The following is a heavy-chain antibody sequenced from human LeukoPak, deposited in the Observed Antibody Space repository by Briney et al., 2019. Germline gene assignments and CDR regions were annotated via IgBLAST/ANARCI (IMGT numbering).Heavy chain of an antibody. CDR2: IFWDDVK. J-gene: IGHJ5*02. V-gene: IGHV2-5*02. Sequence: SGPTLVKPTQTLTLTCTFSGFSLSTSGLGVGWIRQPPGKALEWLALIFWDDVKRYSPSLKSRLTITKDTSKNQVVLTMTNIDPVDTATYYCTHRPLEVGATSWFDPWGQGTLVTVSS. CDR1: GFSLSTSGLG. D-gene: IGHD1-26*01. CDR3: THRPLEVGATSWFDP.